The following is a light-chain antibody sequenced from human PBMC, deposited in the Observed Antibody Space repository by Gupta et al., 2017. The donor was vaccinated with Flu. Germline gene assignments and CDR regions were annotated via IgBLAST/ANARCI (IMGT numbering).Light chain of an antibody. CDR1: SSDVGAYDY. CDR2: DVN. V-gene: IGLV2-11*01. CDR3: NAYGVATF. J-gene: IGLJ2*01. Sequence: QSALPQPRSVSGSPGQSVTISCTGTSSDVGAYDYVPWYQQHPGQAPKLIIYDVNKRPSGVPDRFTGSKSGNTASLTISGLQPEDEADYHCNAYGVATFVGGGTRLTVL.